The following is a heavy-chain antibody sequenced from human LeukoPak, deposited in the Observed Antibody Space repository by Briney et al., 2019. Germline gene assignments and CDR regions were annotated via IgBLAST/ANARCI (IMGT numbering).Heavy chain of an antibody. J-gene: IGHJ4*02. V-gene: IGHV3-30*18. CDR2: ISYDGSNK. Sequence: GGSLRLSCAASGFTFSSFEMNWVRQAPGKGLEWVAVISYDGSNKYYADSVKGRFTISRDNSKNTLYLQMNSLRAEDTALYYCAKYRPDSYGYRDYWGQGTLITVSS. D-gene: IGHD5-18*01. CDR1: GFTFSSFE. CDR3: AKYRPDSYGYRDY.